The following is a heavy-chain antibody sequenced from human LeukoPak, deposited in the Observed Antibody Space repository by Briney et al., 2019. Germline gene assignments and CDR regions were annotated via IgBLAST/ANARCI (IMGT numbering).Heavy chain of an antibody. Sequence: ASVKVSCKASGYTFTHHGISWVRQAPGQGLEWMAWISCYNGDTHYAQNFQGRVTLTTDTSTTTAFMELRSLRSDDTAVYYCARDPTNTSGRYAYFDSWGQGTLVTVSS. CDR1: GYTFTHHG. J-gene: IGHJ4*02. CDR3: ARDPTNTSGRYAYFDS. D-gene: IGHD6-19*01. CDR2: ISCYNGDT. V-gene: IGHV1-18*01.